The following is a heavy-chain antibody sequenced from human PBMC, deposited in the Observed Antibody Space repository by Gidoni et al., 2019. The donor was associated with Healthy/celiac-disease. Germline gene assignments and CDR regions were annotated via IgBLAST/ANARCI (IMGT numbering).Heavy chain of an antibody. CDR3: ARWSQWLVRGAFDI. CDR2: ISSSSSYI. Sequence: EVQLVESGGGLVKPGGSLRLSCAASGFTFSSYSMNWVRQAPGKGLEWVSSISSSSSYIYYADSVKGRFTISRDNAKNSLYLQMNSLRAEDTAVYYCARWSQWLVRGAFDIWGQGSMVTVSS. V-gene: IGHV3-21*01. J-gene: IGHJ3*02. CDR1: GFTFSSYS. D-gene: IGHD6-19*01.